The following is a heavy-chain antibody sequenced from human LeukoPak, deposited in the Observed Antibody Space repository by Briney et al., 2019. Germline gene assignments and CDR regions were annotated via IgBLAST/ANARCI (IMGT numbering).Heavy chain of an antibody. V-gene: IGHV3-74*01. Sequence: PGGSLRLSCAASGFTFSSYWMHWVRQAPGKGLVWVSRIISDGSSASYADSVKGRFTISRDNAKNTLYLQINGLRAEDTAVYYCARDNSYSSGWSRITDWFDPWGQGTLVTVSS. CDR3: ARDNSYSSGWSRITDWFDP. D-gene: IGHD6-19*01. CDR2: IISDGSSA. CDR1: GFTFSSYW. J-gene: IGHJ5*02.